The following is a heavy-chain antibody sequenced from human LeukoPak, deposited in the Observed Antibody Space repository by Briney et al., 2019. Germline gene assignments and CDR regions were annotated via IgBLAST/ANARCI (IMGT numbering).Heavy chain of an antibody. CDR2: INPGDSDT. V-gene: IGHV5-51*01. CDR3: ARHLFQGYGPMDV. D-gene: IGHD4-17*01. Sequence: GESLKISCKGSGYSFTSYWIGWVRQMPGKGLEWMGIINPGDSDTRYSPSFQGQVTISADKSISTAHLQWSSLKASDTAMYYCARHLFQGYGPMDVWGQGTTVTVSS. J-gene: IGHJ6*02. CDR1: GYSFTSYW.